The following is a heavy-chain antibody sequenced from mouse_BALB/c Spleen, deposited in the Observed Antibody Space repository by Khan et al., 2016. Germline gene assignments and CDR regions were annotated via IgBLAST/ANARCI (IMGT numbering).Heavy chain of an antibody. V-gene: IGHV1-85*01. CDR1: GYTFTSYD. Sequence: QVRLQQSGAELVKPGASVKLSCKAAGYTFTSYDINWVRQRPEQGLEWIGWIFPGDGSTKYNEKFKGKAPLTTDKSSSTAYMQLSRLPSEDSAVYYCARWVPYYFGFDYWGQGTTRTVSS. D-gene: IGHD1-1*01. CDR3: ARWVPYYFGFDY. J-gene: IGHJ2*01. CDR2: IFPGDGST.